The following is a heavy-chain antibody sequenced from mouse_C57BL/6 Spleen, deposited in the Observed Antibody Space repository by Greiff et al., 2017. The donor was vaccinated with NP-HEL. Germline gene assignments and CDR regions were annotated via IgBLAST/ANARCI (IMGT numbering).Heavy chain of an antibody. D-gene: IGHD1-1*01. CDR3: ARPFYYYGSRDAMDY. CDR2: ISGGGGNT. J-gene: IGHJ4*01. V-gene: IGHV5-9*01. CDR1: GFTFSSYT. Sequence: EVKLQESGGGLVKPGGSLKLSCAASGFTFSSYTMSWVRQTPEKRLEWVATISGGGGNTYYPDSVKGRFTISRDNAKNTLYLQMSSLRSEDTALYYCARPFYYYGSRDAMDYWGQGTSVTVSS.